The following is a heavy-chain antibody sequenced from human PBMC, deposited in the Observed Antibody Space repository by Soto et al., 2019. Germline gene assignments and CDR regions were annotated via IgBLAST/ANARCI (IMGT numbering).Heavy chain of an antibody. Sequence: QITLKESGPTLVKPTQTLTLTCTFSGFSLSTSGVGVGWIRQPPGKALEWLALIYWDDDKRYNASLKSRLTITKDTSKNQVALTMTNMDPVDTGTYYCAHTPPAKWMVVFYYWGQGTLVTVSS. CDR2: IYWDDDK. V-gene: IGHV2-5*02. CDR1: GFSLSTSGVG. CDR3: AHTPPAKWMVVFYY. D-gene: IGHD6-19*01. J-gene: IGHJ4*02.